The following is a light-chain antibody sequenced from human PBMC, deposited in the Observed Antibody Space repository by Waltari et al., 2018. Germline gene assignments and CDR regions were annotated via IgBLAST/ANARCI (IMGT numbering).Light chain of an antibody. CDR3: QQYNNWPPNT. Sequence: EIVMTQSPATLSVSQGERATLSCRASQSVSSKLAWYQQKPGQAPRLLIYGASTRATGIPDRFSGSGSGTEFTLTISSLQSEDFVVYFCQQYNNWPPNTFGGGTKVEI. CDR1: QSVSSK. J-gene: IGKJ4*01. CDR2: GAS. V-gene: IGKV3-15*01.